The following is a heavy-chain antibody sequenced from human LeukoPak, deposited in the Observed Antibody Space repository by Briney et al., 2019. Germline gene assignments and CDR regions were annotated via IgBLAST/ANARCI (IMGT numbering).Heavy chain of an antibody. CDR1: GYTFTSYG. CDR3: ARDRAPENKQWLVRLTYGMDV. D-gene: IGHD6-19*01. Sequence: EASVKVSCKASGYTFTSYGISWVRQAPGQGLEWMGWISAYNGNTNYAQKLQGRVTMTTDTSTSTAYMELRSLRSDDTAVYYCARDRAPENKQWLVRLTYGMDVWGQGTTVTVSS. J-gene: IGHJ6*02. CDR2: ISAYNGNT. V-gene: IGHV1-18*01.